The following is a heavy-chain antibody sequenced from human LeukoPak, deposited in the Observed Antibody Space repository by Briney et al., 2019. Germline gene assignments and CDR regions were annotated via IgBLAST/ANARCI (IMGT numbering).Heavy chain of an antibody. CDR3: ARLDNWFDP. CDR1: GGSISGYY. Sequence: SETLSLTCTVSGGSISGYYWSWIRQPPGKGLECIGRIHTSGGTDYSPSLKSRVTISVDTSKNQFSLKLTSVTAADTAMYYCARLDNWFDPWGQGTLVTVSS. V-gene: IGHV4-4*07. CDR2: IHTSGGT. J-gene: IGHJ5*02.